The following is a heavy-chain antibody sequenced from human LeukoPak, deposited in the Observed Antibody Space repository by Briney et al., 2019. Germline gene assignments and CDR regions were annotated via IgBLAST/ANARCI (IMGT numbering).Heavy chain of an antibody. D-gene: IGHD6-19*01. J-gene: IGHJ4*02. V-gene: IGHV3-23*01. Sequence: RTGGSLRLSCAASGFTFSSYAINWVRQAPGKGLEWVSAISGSGGSTYYADSVKGRFTISRDNSKNTLYPQMNSLRAEDTALYYCAKDSSDWSRFDYWGQGTLVTVSS. CDR2: ISGSGGST. CDR3: AKDSSDWSRFDY. CDR1: GFTFSSYA.